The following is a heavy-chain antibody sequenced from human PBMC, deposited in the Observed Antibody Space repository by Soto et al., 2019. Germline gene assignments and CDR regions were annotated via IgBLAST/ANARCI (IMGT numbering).Heavy chain of an antibody. Sequence: PGGPLRLSCAASGFTFSNAWMNWVRQAPGKGLEWVGRIKSKTDGGTTDYAAPVKGRFTISRDDSKNTLYLQMNSLKTEDTAVYYCTTPLHSSNENYYYYYGMDVWGQGTTVTVSS. CDR3: TTPLHSSNENYYYYYGMDV. CDR2: IKSKTDGGTT. V-gene: IGHV3-15*07. CDR1: GFTFSNAW. J-gene: IGHJ6*02. D-gene: IGHD6-13*01.